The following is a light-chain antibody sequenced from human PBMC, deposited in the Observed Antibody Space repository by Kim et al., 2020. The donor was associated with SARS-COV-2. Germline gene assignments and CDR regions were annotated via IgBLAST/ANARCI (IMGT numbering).Light chain of an antibody. Sequence: SVGDIVTIACRASQSISTYLNWYQQKPGKAPKLLIYAASSLQSGVPSRFSGSGSGTDFTLTISSLQPEDFATYYCQQSHTTPVLTFGGGTKVDIK. V-gene: IGKV1-39*01. CDR2: AAS. J-gene: IGKJ4*01. CDR1: QSISTY. CDR3: QQSHTTPVLT.